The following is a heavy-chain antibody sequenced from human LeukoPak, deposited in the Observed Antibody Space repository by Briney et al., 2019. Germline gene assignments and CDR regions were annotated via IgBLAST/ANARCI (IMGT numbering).Heavy chain of an antibody. CDR3: ARDDVGYYYDSSGYPTHSDV. Sequence: ASVKVSCKASGYTFTSYGISWVRQAPGQGLEWMGWISAYNANTNYAQKLQGRVTMTTDTSTSTAYMELRSLRSDDTAVYYCARDDVGYYYDSSGYPTHSDVWGQGTTVTVSS. J-gene: IGHJ6*02. CDR1: GYTFTSYG. V-gene: IGHV1-18*01. CDR2: ISAYNANT. D-gene: IGHD3-22*01.